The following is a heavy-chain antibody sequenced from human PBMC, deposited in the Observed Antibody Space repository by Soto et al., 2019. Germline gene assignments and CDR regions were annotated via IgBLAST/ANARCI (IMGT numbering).Heavy chain of an antibody. V-gene: IGHV3-13*01. D-gene: IGHD3-10*01. CDR1: GFTFSSYD. CDR2: IGTAGDT. CDR3: ARAHKLLWFGEAPPLYYYYYGMDV. J-gene: IGHJ6*02. Sequence: EVQRVESGGGLVQPGGSLRLSCAASGFTFSSYDMHWVRQATGKGLEWVSAIGTAGDTYYPGSVKGRFTISRENAKNSLYLQMNSLRAEDTAVYYCARAHKLLWFGEAPPLYYYYYGMDVWGQGTTVTVSS.